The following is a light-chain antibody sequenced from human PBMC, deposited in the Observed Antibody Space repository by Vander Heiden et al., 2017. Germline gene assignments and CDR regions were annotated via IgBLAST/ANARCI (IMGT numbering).Light chain of an antibody. Sequence: QSVLTQPPSASGTPGQRVTISCYGSSSNIGGNTVNWYQQLPGAAPKLLMFNNNQRPSGVPDRFSGSKSGTSASLAISGLQSDDEADYYCAAWDDSLNGPVFGGGTKLTVL. V-gene: IGLV1-44*01. CDR1: SSNIGGNT. CDR3: AAWDDSLNGPV. J-gene: IGLJ3*02. CDR2: NNN.